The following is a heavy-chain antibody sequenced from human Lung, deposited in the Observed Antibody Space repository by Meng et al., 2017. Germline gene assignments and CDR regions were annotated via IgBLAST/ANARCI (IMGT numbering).Heavy chain of an antibody. J-gene: IGHJ4*02. CDR3: ARGPTTMAHDFDY. CDR1: GGSFSDYY. D-gene: IGHD4-11*01. CDR2: INHSGST. V-gene: IGHV4-34*01. Sequence: QVQLQHGGAGLLKPSETLSLTCVVSGGSFSDYYWSWIRQPPGKGLEWIGEINHSGSTNYNPSLESRATISVDTSQNNLPLKLSSVTAADSAVYYCARGPTTMAHDFDYWGQGTLVTVSS.